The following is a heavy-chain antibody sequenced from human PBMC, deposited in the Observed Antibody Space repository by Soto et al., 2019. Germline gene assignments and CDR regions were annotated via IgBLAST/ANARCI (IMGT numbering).Heavy chain of an antibody. Sequence: SETLSLTCAVSGGSFSGYSWSWIRQPPGKGLEWIGEITHNGGTNYNPSLKSRVAISVDTSKKQLSLNLSSVTAADTAVYYCARHDLAPGNHDAFDIWGQGTMVTVSS. CDR2: ITHNGGT. CDR3: ARHDLAPGNHDAFDI. D-gene: IGHD3-10*01. V-gene: IGHV4-34*01. J-gene: IGHJ3*02. CDR1: GGSFSGYS.